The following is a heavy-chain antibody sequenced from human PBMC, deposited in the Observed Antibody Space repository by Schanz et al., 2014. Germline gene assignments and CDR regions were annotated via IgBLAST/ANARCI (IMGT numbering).Heavy chain of an antibody. CDR1: GFTVSNNL. D-gene: IGHD3-9*01. CDR2: IWYDGNNK. CDR3: ARDDKRYFDWLSTFDL. J-gene: IGHJ3*01. Sequence: VQLVESGGGLVQPGGSLRLSCAASGFTVSNNLMRWVRQAPGKGLEWVAVIWYDGNNKYYADSVKGRFTVSRDNSKNTLYLQLNSLRAEDTAVYYCARDDKRYFDWLSTFDLWGQGTMVAVSS. V-gene: IGHV3-33*08.